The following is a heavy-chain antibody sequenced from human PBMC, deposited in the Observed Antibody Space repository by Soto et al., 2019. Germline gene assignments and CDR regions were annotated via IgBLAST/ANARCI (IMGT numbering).Heavy chain of an antibody. CDR3: ARDRNRGYYYDSSGYSDNDAFDI. CDR1: GFTFSSYA. J-gene: IGHJ3*02. V-gene: IGHV3-30-3*01. Sequence: QVQLVESGGGVVQPGRSLRLSCAASGFTFSSYAMHWVRQAPGKGLEWVAVISYDGSNKYYADSVKGRFTISRDNSKNTLYLQMNSLRAEDTAVYYCARDRNRGYYYDSSGYSDNDAFDIWGQGTMVTVSS. D-gene: IGHD3-22*01. CDR2: ISYDGSNK.